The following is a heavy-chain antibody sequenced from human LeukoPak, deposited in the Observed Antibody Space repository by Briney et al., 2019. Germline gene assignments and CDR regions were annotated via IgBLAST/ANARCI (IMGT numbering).Heavy chain of an antibody. Sequence: ASVKVSCKASGYTFTSYGISWVRQAPGQGLEWMGWISAYNGNTNYAQKLQGRVTMTTDTSTSTAYMELRSLRSDDTAVYYCARSGSIRSMGWLLLLRFAFDIWGQGTMVTVSS. D-gene: IGHD3-22*01. CDR3: ARSGSIRSMGWLLLLRFAFDI. CDR2: ISAYNGNT. J-gene: IGHJ3*02. V-gene: IGHV1-18*01. CDR1: GYTFTSYG.